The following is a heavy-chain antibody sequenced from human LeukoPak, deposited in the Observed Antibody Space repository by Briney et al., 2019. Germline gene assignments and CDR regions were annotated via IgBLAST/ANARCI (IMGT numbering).Heavy chain of an antibody. J-gene: IGHJ4*02. CDR3: AKEYCSGGSCLTY. V-gene: IGHV3-30*02. Sequence: QPGGSLRLSCAASGFTFSSYGMHWVRQAPGKGLEWVAFIRYDGSNKYYADSVKGRFTISRDNPKNTLYLQMNSLRAEDTAVYYCAKEYCSGGSCLTYWGQGTLVTVSS. D-gene: IGHD2-15*01. CDR1: GFTFSSYG. CDR2: IRYDGSNK.